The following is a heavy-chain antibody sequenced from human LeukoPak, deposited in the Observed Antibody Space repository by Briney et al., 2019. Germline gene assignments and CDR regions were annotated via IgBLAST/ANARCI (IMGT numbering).Heavy chain of an antibody. Sequence: PSETLSLTCTVSGVSISSYYWSWIRQPPGKGLEWIGYIYYSGSTNYNPSLKSRVTISVDTSKNQFSLKLSSVTAADTAVYYCASNMVRGVSSWYYYMDVWGKGTTVTVSS. D-gene: IGHD3-10*01. V-gene: IGHV4-59*01. J-gene: IGHJ6*03. CDR2: IYYSGST. CDR3: ASNMVRGVSSWYYYMDV. CDR1: GVSISSYY.